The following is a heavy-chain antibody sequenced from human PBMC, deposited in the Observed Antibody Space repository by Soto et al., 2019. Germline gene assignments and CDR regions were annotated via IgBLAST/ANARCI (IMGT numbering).Heavy chain of an antibody. V-gene: IGHV4-34*01. Sequence: SETLSLTCAVYGGSFSGYYWSWIRQPPGKGLEWIGEINHSGSTNYNPSLKSRVTISVDTSKNQFSLKLSSVTAADTAVYYCARSGLGYCSGGSCYGRFRHYYYYMDVWGKGTTVTVSS. CDR1: GGSFSGYY. CDR3: ARSGLGYCSGGSCYGRFRHYYYYMDV. D-gene: IGHD2-15*01. J-gene: IGHJ6*03. CDR2: INHSGST.